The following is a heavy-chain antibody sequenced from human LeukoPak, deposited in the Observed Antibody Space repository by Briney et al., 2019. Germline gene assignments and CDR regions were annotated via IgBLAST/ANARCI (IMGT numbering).Heavy chain of an antibody. D-gene: IGHD3-22*01. Sequence: ASVKVSCKASGYTFTGYYMHWVRQAPGQGLEWMGWINPNSGSTNYAQKFQGRVTMTRDTSISTAYMELSRLRSDDTAVYYCARGLYYYDSSGANYWGQGTLVTVSS. CDR2: INPNSGST. CDR1: GYTFTGYY. J-gene: IGHJ4*02. V-gene: IGHV1-2*02. CDR3: ARGLYYYDSSGANY.